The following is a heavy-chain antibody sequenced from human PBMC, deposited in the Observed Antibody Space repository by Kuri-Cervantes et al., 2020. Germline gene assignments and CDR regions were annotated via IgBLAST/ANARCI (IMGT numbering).Heavy chain of an antibody. CDR3: ARHKGLDV. J-gene: IGHJ6*02. Sequence: KVSCKGSGYSFTSYWIGWVRQMPGKGLEWMGTIYPGDSDSRYSPSFQGQVTISADKSISTAYLQWSSLKASDTAIYYCARHKGLDVWGQGTTVTVSS. CDR1: GYSFTSYW. CDR2: IYPGDSDS. V-gene: IGHV5-51*01.